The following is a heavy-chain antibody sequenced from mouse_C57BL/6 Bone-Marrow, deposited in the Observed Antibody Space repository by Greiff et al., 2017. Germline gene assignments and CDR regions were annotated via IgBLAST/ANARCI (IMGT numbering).Heavy chain of an antibody. V-gene: IGHV14-4*01. CDR3: TTIITTGY. CDR2: IDPENGDT. J-gene: IGHJ2*01. Sequence: EVQLVESGAELVRPGASVKLSCTASGFNIKDDYLHWVKQRPEQGLQWIGWIDPENGDTAYASKFQGKATITADTSSNTAYLQLSSLTSEDTAVYYCTTIITTGYWGQGTTLTVSS. D-gene: IGHD1-2*01. CDR1: GFNIKDDY.